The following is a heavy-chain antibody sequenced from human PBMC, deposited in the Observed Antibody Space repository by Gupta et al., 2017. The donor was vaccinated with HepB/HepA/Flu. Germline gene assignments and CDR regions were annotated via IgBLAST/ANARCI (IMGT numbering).Heavy chain of an antibody. D-gene: IGHD2-15*01. J-gene: IGHJ4*02. V-gene: IGHV2-5*02. CDR1: GFSLSTNGLT. CDR2: IYWDDDK. CDR3: AHRLDVGDCSGANCYFDH. Sequence: QITLKESGPTLIKATETLTLTCSFSGFSLSTNGLTVGWIRQAPGKALEWLAVIYWDDDKRYRPSLQSRLTIAKDTSNNKVVLRMTDMDPVETATYFCAHRLDVGDCSGANCYFDHWGQVSLVTVSS.